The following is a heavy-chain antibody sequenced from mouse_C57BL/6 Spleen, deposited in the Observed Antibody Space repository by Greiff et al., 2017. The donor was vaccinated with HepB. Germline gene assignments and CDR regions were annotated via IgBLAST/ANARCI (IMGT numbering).Heavy chain of an antibody. J-gene: IGHJ3*01. CDR1: GYTFTSYG. V-gene: IGHV1-81*01. Sequence: QVQLQQSGAELARPGASVKLSCKASGYTFTSYGISWVKQRTGQGLEWIGEIYPRSGNNYYNEKFKGKATLTADKSSSTAYMALRSLTSEDSAVYFCADLDSSGYWFAYWGQGTLVTVSA. CDR2: IYPRSGNN. CDR3: ADLDSSGYWFAY. D-gene: IGHD3-2*02.